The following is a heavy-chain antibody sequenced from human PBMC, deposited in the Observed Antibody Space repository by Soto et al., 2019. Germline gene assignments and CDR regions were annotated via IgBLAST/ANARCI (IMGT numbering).Heavy chain of an antibody. V-gene: IGHV1-69*01. CDR1: GGTFSSYA. CDR2: IIPIFGTA. Sequence: QVQLVQSGAEVKKPGSSVKVSCKASGGTFSSYAISWVRQAPGQGLEWMGGIIPIFGTANYAQKFQGRVTITADEATSRAYMELSSLSSEDTAVYYCVRDTGDSGYFPLGWWGQGTLVTVSS. D-gene: IGHD5-12*01. J-gene: IGHJ4*02. CDR3: VRDTGDSGYFPLGW.